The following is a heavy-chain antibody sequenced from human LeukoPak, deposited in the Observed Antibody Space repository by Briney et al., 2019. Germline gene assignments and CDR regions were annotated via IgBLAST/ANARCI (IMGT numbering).Heavy chain of an antibody. J-gene: IGHJ5*02. Sequence: ASVKVSCKASGYTFTSYYMHWVRQAPGQGLEWMGIINPSGGSTSYAQKFQGRVTMTRDTPTGTVYMELSSLRSEDTAVYYCARVGRDGYNYGVRWFDPWGQGTLVTVSP. D-gene: IGHD5-24*01. CDR3: ARVGRDGYNYGVRWFDP. CDR2: INPSGGST. CDR1: GYTFTSYY. V-gene: IGHV1-46*01.